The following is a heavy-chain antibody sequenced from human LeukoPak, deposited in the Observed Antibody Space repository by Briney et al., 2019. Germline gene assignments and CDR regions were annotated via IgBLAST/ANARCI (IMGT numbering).Heavy chain of an antibody. CDR2: IYYSGST. D-gene: IGHD6-13*01. J-gene: IGHJ4*02. CDR1: GGSISSSSYY. Sequence: SETLSLTCTVSGGSISSSSYYWGWIRQPPGKGLEWIGSIYYSGSTYYNPSLKSRVTISVDTSKNQFSLKLSSVTAADTAVYYCARSDPTEHQLVLHWGQGTLVTVSS. V-gene: IGHV4-39*01. CDR3: ARSDPTEHQLVLH.